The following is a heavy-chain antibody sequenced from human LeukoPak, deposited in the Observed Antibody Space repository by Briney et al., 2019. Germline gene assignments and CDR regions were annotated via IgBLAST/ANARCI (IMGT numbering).Heavy chain of an antibody. Sequence: PSETLPLTCTVSGGSITNYKWNWIRRPPGKGMEGIGYISDSGSTNYNPSLQRRVTISVDTSKNQFSLKLYSVTASDTAVYYCARRRVGDLTVGSDTWFDRWGQGALVTVSS. D-gene: IGHD2-15*01. CDR2: ISDSGST. V-gene: IGHV4-59*08. J-gene: IGHJ5*02. CDR3: ARRRVGDLTVGSDTWFDR. CDR1: GGSITNYK.